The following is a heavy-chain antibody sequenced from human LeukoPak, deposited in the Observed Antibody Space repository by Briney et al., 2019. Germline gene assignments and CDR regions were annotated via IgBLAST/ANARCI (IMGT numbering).Heavy chain of an antibody. CDR1: GFSLSTSGMC. CDR3: ARIRTARYYDSSGYYTHDAFDI. J-gene: IGHJ3*02. V-gene: IGHV2-70*01. CDR2: IDWDDDK. Sequence: SGPALVKPTQTLTLTCTFSGFSLSTSGMCVSWISQPPGKALEWLALIDWDDDKYYSTSLKTRLTISKDTSKNQVVLTMTNMDPMDTATYYCARIRTARYYDSSGYYTHDAFDIWGQGTMVTVSS. D-gene: IGHD3-22*01.